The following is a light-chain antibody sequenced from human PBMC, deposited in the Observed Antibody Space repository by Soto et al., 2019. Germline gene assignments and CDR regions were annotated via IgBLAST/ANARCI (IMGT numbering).Light chain of an antibody. V-gene: IGLV1-44*01. J-gene: IGLJ1*01. Sequence: QSVLPQPPSASGTPGQRVTISCSGSSSNIGTNPVNWYQQLPGTAPKLLIYTNYQRPSGVPDRFSGSKSGTSASLAISGLQSEDEADYYCAAWDDSLNGHVFGTGTKLTVL. CDR3: AAWDDSLNGHV. CDR1: SSNIGTNP. CDR2: TNY.